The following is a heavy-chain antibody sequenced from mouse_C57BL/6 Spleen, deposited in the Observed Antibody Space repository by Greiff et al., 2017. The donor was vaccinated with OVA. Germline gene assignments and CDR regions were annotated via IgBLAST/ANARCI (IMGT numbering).Heavy chain of an antibody. V-gene: IGHV1-39*01. CDR2: ITTNYGTN. D-gene: IGHD2-4*01. CDR1: GYSFTDYH. J-gene: IGHJ4*01. CDR3: ARGRALYYYDDEDAMDY. Sequence: EVKLQQSGPELVKPGASVKISCKASGYSFTDYHMNWVKQSNGKSLEWIGVITTNYGTNSYNQKFKGKATLTVDQYSSTAYMQLNSLTSEDSAVYYGARGRALYYYDDEDAMDYWGQGTSATVSS.